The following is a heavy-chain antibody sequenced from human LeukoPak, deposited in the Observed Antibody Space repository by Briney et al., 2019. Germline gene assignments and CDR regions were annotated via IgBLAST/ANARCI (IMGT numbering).Heavy chain of an antibody. J-gene: IGHJ4*02. Sequence: ASXKVXCKASGYTFTSYGISWVRQAPGQGLEWMGWISAYNGNTNYAQKLQGRVTMTTDTSTSTAYMELRSLRSDDTAVYSCARVRPTTYSSGYYYVDYWGQGTLVTVSS. CDR3: ARVRPTTYSSGYYYVDY. CDR2: ISAYNGNT. CDR1: GYTFTSYG. V-gene: IGHV1-18*01. D-gene: IGHD3-22*01.